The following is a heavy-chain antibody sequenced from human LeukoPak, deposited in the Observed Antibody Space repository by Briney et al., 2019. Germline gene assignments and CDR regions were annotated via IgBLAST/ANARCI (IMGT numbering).Heavy chain of an antibody. CDR3: AKDIRPQQLVDEYYFDY. Sequence: GGSLRLSCAASGFTFSSYSMNWVRQAPGKGLEWVSSISSSSSYIYYADSVKGRFTISRDNAKNSLYLQMNSLRAEDTALYYCAKDIRPQQLVDEYYFDYWGQGTLVTVSS. D-gene: IGHD6-13*01. V-gene: IGHV3-21*04. CDR2: ISSSSSYI. CDR1: GFTFSSYS. J-gene: IGHJ4*02.